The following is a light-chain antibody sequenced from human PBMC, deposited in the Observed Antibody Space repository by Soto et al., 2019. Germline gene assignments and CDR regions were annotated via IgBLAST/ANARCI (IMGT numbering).Light chain of an antibody. J-gene: IGKJ4*01. CDR2: DAS. Sequence: EIVLTQSPATLSLSPGERATLSCRASQGISNYLAWYQQKHGQAPRLLIFDASNRATGIPVRFSGSGSGTDFTLTISSLEPEDCAVYYCQQRNNWLLTFGGGTKVEIK. V-gene: IGKV3-11*01. CDR3: QQRNNWLLT. CDR1: QGISNY.